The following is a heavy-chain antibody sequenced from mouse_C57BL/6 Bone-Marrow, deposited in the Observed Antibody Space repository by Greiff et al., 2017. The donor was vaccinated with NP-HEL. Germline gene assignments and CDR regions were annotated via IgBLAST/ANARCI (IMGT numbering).Heavy chain of an antibody. CDR2: IFPGSGST. CDR3: ARVRYYGSRAWFAY. CDR1: GYTFTDYY. J-gene: IGHJ3*01. Sequence: VKLMESGPELVKPGASVKISCKASGYTFTDYYINWVKQRPGQGLEWIGWIFPGSGSTYYNEKFKGKATLTVDKSSSTAYMLLSSLTSEDSAVYFCARVRYYGSRAWFAYWGQGTLVTVSA. V-gene: IGHV1-75*01. D-gene: IGHD1-1*01.